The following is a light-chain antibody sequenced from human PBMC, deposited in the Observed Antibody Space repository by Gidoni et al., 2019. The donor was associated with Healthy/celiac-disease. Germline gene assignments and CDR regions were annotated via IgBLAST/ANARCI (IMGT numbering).Light chain of an antibody. CDR2: GAS. J-gene: IGKJ2*01. V-gene: IGKV3-15*01. Sequence: EIVMTQSTATLSVSPGERATLSCRASQSVSSNLAWYQQKPGQAPRLLIYGASTMATGIPARFSGSGSGTDFTLTISSLQSEDFAVYYCQQYNNWPPMYTFGQGTKLEI. CDR3: QQYNNWPPMYT. CDR1: QSVSSN.